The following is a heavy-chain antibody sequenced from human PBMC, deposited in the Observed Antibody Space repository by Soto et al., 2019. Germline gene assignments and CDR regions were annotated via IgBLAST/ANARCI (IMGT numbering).Heavy chain of an antibody. CDR1: GITVSYNY. CDR3: AGTPPGITVAGTFRDYYFDY. J-gene: IGHJ4*02. Sequence: GGSLRLSCVASGITVSYNYMSWVRQAPGKGLEWVSVIYRGGDTYYADSVKGRFTISRDNSENTLYLQMNSLRVEDTAMYYCAGTPPGITVAGTFRDYYFDYWGQGALVTVSS. D-gene: IGHD6-19*01. CDR2: IYRGGDT. V-gene: IGHV3-53*01.